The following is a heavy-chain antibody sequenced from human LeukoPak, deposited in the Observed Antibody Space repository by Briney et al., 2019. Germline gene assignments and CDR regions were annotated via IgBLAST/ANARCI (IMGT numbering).Heavy chain of an antibody. Sequence: GGSLRLSCAASGFTFSSYWMHWVRQAPGKGLVWVSRINGDGSRTNYADSVKGRFTISRDNAENTLYLQMNSLRAEDTAVYYCARGPTLRYFDWLFYFDYWGQGTLVTVSS. CDR2: INGDGSRT. CDR1: GFTFSSYW. V-gene: IGHV3-74*01. CDR3: ARGPTLRYFDWLFYFDY. D-gene: IGHD3-9*01. J-gene: IGHJ4*02.